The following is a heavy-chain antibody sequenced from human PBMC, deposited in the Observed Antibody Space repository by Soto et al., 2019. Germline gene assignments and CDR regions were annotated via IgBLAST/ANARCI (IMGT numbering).Heavy chain of an antibody. V-gene: IGHV1-3*01. CDR3: ARGAITIFGVVPSAAYYYYGMDV. J-gene: IGHJ6*02. Sequence: ASVKVSCKASGYTFTSYAMHWVRQAPGQRLEWMGWINAGNGNTKYSRKFQGRVTITRDTSASTAYMELSSLRSEDTAVYYCARGAITIFGVVPSAAYYYYGMDVWGQGTTVTVSS. CDR2: INAGNGNT. D-gene: IGHD3-3*01. CDR1: GYTFTSYA.